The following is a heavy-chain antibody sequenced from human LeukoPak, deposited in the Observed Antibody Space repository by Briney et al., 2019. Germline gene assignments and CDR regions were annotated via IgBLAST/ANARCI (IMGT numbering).Heavy chain of an antibody. D-gene: IGHD4-17*01. CDR2: IHYSGST. CDR1: GGSISSSSYY. CDR3: ARIYGDYSYAFDI. V-gene: IGHV4-39*01. Sequence: SETLSLTCTVSGGSISSSSYYWGWIRQPPGKGLEWIGSIHYSGSTYYNPSLKSRVTISVDTSKNQFSLKLSSVTAADTAVYYCARIYGDYSYAFDIWGQGTMVTVSS. J-gene: IGHJ3*02.